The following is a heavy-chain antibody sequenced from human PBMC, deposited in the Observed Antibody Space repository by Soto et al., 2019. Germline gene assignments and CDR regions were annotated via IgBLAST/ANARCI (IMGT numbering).Heavy chain of an antibody. Sequence: QVQLVQSGAEVKKPGASVKVSCKASGYTFTDYYIHWVRQAPGQGLEWMGWISPNNGGSNYAQKFRGXXTXTXXTAISTAYMELSRLKSDDTAIYYCARVGSSWSFDYWGQGTLVTVSS. CDR1: GYTFTDYY. CDR3: ARVGSSWSFDY. CDR2: ISPNNGGS. J-gene: IGHJ4*02. V-gene: IGHV1-2*02. D-gene: IGHD6-13*01.